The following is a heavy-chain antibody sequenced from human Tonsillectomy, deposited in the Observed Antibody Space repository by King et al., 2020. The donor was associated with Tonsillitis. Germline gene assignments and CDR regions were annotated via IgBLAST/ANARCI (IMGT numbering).Heavy chain of an antibody. V-gene: IGHV4-39*01. CDR3: ARHSPEPTSDAFDI. CDR1: GGSITSDTYY. J-gene: IGHJ3*02. Sequence: LQLQESGPGLVKPSETLSLTCTVSGGSITSDTYYWGWIRQPPGKGLEWIGSIYYGGTTFYNPSLKSRVTISLDTSKNQFSLKLRSVTAADTAVYYCARHSPEPTSDAFDIWGQGTMVTVSS. CDR2: IYYGGTT.